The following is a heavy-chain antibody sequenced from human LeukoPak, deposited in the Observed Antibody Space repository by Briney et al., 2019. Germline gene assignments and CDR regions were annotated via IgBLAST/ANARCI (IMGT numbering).Heavy chain of an antibody. D-gene: IGHD2-8*01. J-gene: IGHJ3*02. CDR2: INPNSGGT. V-gene: IGHV1-2*02. Sequence: ASVKVSCKASGCTFSGYYMNWVRQAPGQGLEWMGWINPNSGGTNYAQKFQGRVTMTRDTSISTAYMELSRLRSDDTAVYYCARVYCTNGVCYTGAFDIWGQGTMVTVSS. CDR1: GCTFSGYY. CDR3: ARVYCTNGVCYTGAFDI.